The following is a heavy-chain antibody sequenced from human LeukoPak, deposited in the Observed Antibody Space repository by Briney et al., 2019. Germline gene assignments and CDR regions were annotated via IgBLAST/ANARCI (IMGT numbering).Heavy chain of an antibody. CDR2: IRYDGSNK. J-gene: IGHJ5*02. CDR1: GFTFSSYG. Sequence: GGFLRLSCAASGFTFSSYGMHWVRQAPGKGLEWVVFIRYDGSNKYYAGSVNGRFTISRDNAKNSLYLQMNRLRAEDTAVYYCARDGLRAVMGLGGVSWFDPWGQGTLVTVSS. CDR3: ARDGLRAVMGLGGVSWFDP. D-gene: IGHD2-8*01. V-gene: IGHV3-30*02.